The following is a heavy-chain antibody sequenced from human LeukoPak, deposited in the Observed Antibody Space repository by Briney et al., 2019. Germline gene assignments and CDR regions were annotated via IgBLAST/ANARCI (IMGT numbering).Heavy chain of an antibody. J-gene: IGHJ4*02. D-gene: IGHD3-22*01. CDR2: ISSSGSTV. Sequence: TGGSLRLSCAASGFTFSSYEMNWVRQAPGQGLEWVAYISSSGSTVYYADSVKGRFTISRDNAKNSLYLQMNSLRAEDTADYYCAREKYYDSSGYDYWGQGTLVTVSS. CDR3: AREKYYDSSGYDY. V-gene: IGHV3-48*03. CDR1: GFTFSSYE.